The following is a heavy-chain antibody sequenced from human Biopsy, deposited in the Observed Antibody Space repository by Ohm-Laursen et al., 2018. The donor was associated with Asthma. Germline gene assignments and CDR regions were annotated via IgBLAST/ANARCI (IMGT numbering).Heavy chain of an antibody. D-gene: IGHD3-9*01. CDR3: ARTYYDFLTGQVKHVFRV. CDR1: GLNFICFA. V-gene: IGHV1-3*01. J-gene: IGHJ3*01. CDR2: VNAGNGDT. Sequence: GDSVKDSCKASGLNFICFAIHRVRKAPGQRLERMGWVNAGNGDTKYSQKFQGRVTITRDTSASTAYMELRSLRSEDTATYYCARTYYDFLTGQVKHVFRVWGQGTMVPVSS.